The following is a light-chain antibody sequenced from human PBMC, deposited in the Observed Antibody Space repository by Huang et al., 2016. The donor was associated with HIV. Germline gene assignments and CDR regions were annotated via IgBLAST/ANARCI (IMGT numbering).Light chain of an antibody. J-gene: IGKJ1*01. CDR2: SAS. CDR1: QAIRND. CDR3: LQDYDFPRT. Sequence: AIQMTQSPSSLSASIGDRVTITCRASQAIRNDLGWYQQKPGKAPSLLIDSASTLQTGVSSRFSGSGSGTDFTLTISSLQPEDFATYYCLQDYDFPRTFGQGTKVERK. V-gene: IGKV1-6*01.